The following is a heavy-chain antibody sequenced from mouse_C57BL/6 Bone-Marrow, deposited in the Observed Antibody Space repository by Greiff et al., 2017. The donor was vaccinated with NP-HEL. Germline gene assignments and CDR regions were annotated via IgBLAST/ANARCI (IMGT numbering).Heavy chain of an antibody. CDR2: IWWDDDK. Sequence: QVTLKESGPGILQPSQTLSLTCSFSGFSLSTFGMGVGWIRQPSGKGLEWLAHIWWDDDKYYNPALKSRLTISKDTSKNQVFLKIANVDTADTATYYCARIRYYGSSYVVYFDDWGKGTTLTVSS. CDR1: GFSLSTFGMG. D-gene: IGHD1-1*01. V-gene: IGHV8-8*01. J-gene: IGHJ2*01. CDR3: ARIRYYGSSYVVYFDD.